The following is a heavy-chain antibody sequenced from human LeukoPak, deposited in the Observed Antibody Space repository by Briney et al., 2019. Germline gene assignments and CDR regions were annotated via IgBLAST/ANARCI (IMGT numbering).Heavy chain of an antibody. D-gene: IGHD1-1*01. CDR3: ATYMLRDNWNVHTFDS. J-gene: IGHJ4*02. Sequence: ASVKVSCKASGGTFITYTINWVRQAPGQGLEWMGGIIPIFGTANYAQKFQGRVTVTTDDSTSTAFMELSSLRSEDTAVYYCATYMLRDNWNVHTFDSWGQGTLVTVSS. CDR1: GGTFITYT. CDR2: IIPIFGTA. V-gene: IGHV1-69*05.